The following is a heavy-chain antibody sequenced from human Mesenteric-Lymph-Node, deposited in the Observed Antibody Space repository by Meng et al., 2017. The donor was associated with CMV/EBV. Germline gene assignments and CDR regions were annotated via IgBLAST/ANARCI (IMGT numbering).Heavy chain of an antibody. CDR2: IGTAGDT. D-gene: IGHD5-18*01. CDR3: ARDRAYSYGPSGY. CDR1: GFTFSSYD. Sequence: GESLKISCAACGFTFSSYDLHWVRQTTGKGLEWVSTIGTAGDTYYPGSVKGQFTISRENAKNSLHLQMNSLRAGDTAVYYCARDRAYSYGPSGYWGQGTLVTVSS. J-gene: IGHJ4*02. V-gene: IGHV3-13*03.